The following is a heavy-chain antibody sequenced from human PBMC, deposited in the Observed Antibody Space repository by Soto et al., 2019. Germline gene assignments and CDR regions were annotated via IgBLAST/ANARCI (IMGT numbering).Heavy chain of an antibody. CDR3: ARDMPYAAGSLAGCDY. Sequence: QVQLRKSGPGLVKPSETLSLTCTVSGDSITGSYWSWIRQPPGKTLEWIGYIYHSGTTTYNPSLKSRVSISVDTSKNQFSLRLTSVIAADTAVYYCARDMPYAAGSLAGCDYWGQGILVTVSS. CDR2: IYHSGTT. V-gene: IGHV4-59*01. J-gene: IGHJ4*02. CDR1: GDSITGSY. D-gene: IGHD1-26*01.